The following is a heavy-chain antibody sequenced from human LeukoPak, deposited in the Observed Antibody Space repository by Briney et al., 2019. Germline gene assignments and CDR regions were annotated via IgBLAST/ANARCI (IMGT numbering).Heavy chain of an antibody. CDR3: ARRGCDILTGINWFDP. CDR1: GGSISSYY. V-gene: IGHV4-59*08. Sequence: SETLSLTCTVSGGSISSYYWSWIRQPPGKGLEWIGYIYYSGTTNYNPSLKSRVTISVDTSKNQFSLKLSSVTAADTAVYYCARRGCDILTGINWFDPWGQGTLVTVSS. D-gene: IGHD3-9*01. CDR2: IYYSGTT. J-gene: IGHJ5*02.